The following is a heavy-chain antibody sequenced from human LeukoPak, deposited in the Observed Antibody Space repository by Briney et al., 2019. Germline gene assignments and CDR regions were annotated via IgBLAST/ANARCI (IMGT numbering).Heavy chain of an antibody. D-gene: IGHD3-10*01. J-gene: IGHJ4*02. Sequence: SGTLSLTCAVSGGSIKSNNWWSWVRQPPGKGLEWIGEIYHSGSTNYNPSLESRVTVSVDKSKNQFSLDLSSVTAADTAVYYCASGLSYYYGSGSYDYWGQGTLVTVSS. CDR1: GGSIKSNNW. CDR2: IYHSGST. V-gene: IGHV4-4*02. CDR3: ASGLSYYYGSGSYDY.